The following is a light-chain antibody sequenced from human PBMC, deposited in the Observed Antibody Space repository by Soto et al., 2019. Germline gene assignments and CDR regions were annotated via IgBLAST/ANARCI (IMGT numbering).Light chain of an antibody. CDR3: MQALLRPWT. CDR1: QSLLHSNGYNY. CDR2: LGS. J-gene: IGKJ1*01. Sequence: DIVMTQSPLSLPVTPGEPASISCRSSQSLLHSNGYNYLDWYLQKPGQSPQLLVYLGSNRASGVPDRFSGSGSGTDFTLKISRVEAEDVGVYYCMQALLRPWTFGQGTRVGI. V-gene: IGKV2-28*01.